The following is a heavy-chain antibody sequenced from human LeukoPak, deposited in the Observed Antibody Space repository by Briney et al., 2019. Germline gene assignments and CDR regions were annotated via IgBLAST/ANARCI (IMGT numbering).Heavy chain of an antibody. J-gene: IGHJ4*02. CDR2: ISISSSYI. V-gene: IGHV3-21*01. Sequence: GGSLRLSCAASGFTFSSYSMNWVRQAPGKGLEWVSSISISSSYIYYAHSVKGRFTISRDNAKNSLYLQMSGLRAEDTAVYYCARTLGGYSYGYVGYYFDYWGQGTLVTVSS. CDR3: ARTLGGYSYGYVGYYFDY. CDR1: GFTFSSYS. D-gene: IGHD5-18*01.